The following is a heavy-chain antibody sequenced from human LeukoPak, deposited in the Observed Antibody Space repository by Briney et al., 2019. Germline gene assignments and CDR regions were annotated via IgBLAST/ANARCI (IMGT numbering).Heavy chain of an antibody. Sequence: PGGSLRLSCAASGFTFSSYAMHWVRQAPGKGLERVAVISYDGSNKYYADSVKGRFTISRDNSKNTLYLQMNSLRAEDTAVYYCARDRGRITMVRVSYYYYGMDVWGQGTTVTVSS. D-gene: IGHD3-10*01. CDR3: ARDRGRITMVRVSYYYYGMDV. J-gene: IGHJ6*02. V-gene: IGHV3-30-3*01. CDR1: GFTFSSYA. CDR2: ISYDGSNK.